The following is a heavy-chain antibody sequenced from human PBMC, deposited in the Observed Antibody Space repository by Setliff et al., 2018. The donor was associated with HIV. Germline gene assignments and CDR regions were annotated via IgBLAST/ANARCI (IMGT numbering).Heavy chain of an antibody. Sequence: GGSLRLSCAASGFTFNNYWIIWVRQAPGKGLEWVANIDQDGSHKYYVDSVKGRFTISRDNAKNSLYLQMDSLRAEDTAVYYCARVPPQVPGVAFDIWGQGTMVTVSS. D-gene: IGHD3-10*01. V-gene: IGHV3-7*01. CDR3: ARVPPQVPGVAFDI. CDR1: GFTFNNYW. J-gene: IGHJ3*02. CDR2: IDQDGSHK.